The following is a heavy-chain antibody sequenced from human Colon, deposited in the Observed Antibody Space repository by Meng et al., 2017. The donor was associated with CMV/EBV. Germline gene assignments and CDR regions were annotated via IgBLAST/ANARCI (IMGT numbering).Heavy chain of an antibody. CDR1: GASVSSHNYF. J-gene: IGHJ4*02. V-gene: IGHV4-31*03. Sequence: CTVSGASVSSHNYFWSWLRQHPGKGLEWIAYISYSESTYFNPSPKSRVSISLDTSKNQFSLRLSSVAAADTAVYYCAKGGGIQYFDFWGQGTLVTVSS. D-gene: IGHD3-16*01. CDR3: AKGGGIQYFDF. CDR2: ISYSEST.